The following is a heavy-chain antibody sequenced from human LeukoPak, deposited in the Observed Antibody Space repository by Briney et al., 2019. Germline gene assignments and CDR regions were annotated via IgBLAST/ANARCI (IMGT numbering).Heavy chain of an antibody. CDR3: ARATTVVTPPEYFQH. D-gene: IGHD4-23*01. J-gene: IGHJ1*01. CDR1: GGSISSGGYY. V-gene: IGHV4-30-2*01. CDR2: IYHSGST. Sequence: SQTLSLTCTVSGGSISSGGYYWSWIRQPPGKGLEWIGYIYHSGSTYYNPSLKSRVTISVDRSKNQFSLKLSSVTAADTAVYYCARATTVVTPPEYFQHWGQGTLVTVSS.